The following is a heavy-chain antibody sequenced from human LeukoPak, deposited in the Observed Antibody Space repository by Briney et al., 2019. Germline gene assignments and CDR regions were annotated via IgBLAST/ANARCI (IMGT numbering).Heavy chain of an antibody. Sequence: PSETLSLTCTVSGGPVSSGSYYWSWIRQPPGKGLEWIGYIYYGGSTDYSPSFKSRVTISVDTSKNQFSLKLSSVTAADTAVYYCARIPFGRDAYKRSDSWGQGTLVTVSS. J-gene: IGHJ4*02. D-gene: IGHD5-24*01. CDR3: ARIPFGRDAYKRSDS. V-gene: IGHV4-61*01. CDR1: GGPVSSGSYY. CDR2: IYYGGST.